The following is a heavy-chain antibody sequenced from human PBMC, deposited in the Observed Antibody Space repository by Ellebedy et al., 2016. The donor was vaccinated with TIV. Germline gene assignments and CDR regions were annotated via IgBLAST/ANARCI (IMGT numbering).Heavy chain of an antibody. D-gene: IGHD3-22*01. J-gene: IGHJ3*01. CDR1: GFSFSNHA. Sequence: GESLKISCAASGFSFSNHAMSWVRQSPGKGLEWVSGISSNGYSPYYADSVKGRFTVSRDNSKNTLYLQMTSLRAEDTAVYYCAKGEFYDRSGYYVNDAFDFWGQGTVVSASS. CDR2: ISSNGYSP. V-gene: IGHV3-23*01. CDR3: AKGEFYDRSGYYVNDAFDF.